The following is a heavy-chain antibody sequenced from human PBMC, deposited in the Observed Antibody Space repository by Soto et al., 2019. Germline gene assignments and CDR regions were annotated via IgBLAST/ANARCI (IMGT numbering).Heavy chain of an antibody. CDR3: ARGSYSISSWFDP. CDR1: GGSISNYY. V-gene: IGHV4-4*07. CDR2: IYTSGST. D-gene: IGHD6-6*01. J-gene: IGHJ5*02. Sequence: SETLSLTCTVSGGSISNYYWNWIRQPAGKGLEWIGRIYTSGSTNYSPSLKSRVTMSVDTSKNQFSLKVNSVTAADTAVYYCARGSYSISSWFDPWGQGTLVTVSS.